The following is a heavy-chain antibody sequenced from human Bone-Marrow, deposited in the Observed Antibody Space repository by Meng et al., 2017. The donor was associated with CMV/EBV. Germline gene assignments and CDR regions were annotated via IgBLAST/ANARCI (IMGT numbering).Heavy chain of an antibody. Sequence: GESLKISCAASGFTFSGSAMHWVRQASGKGLEWVGRIRSKANSYATAYAASVKGRFTISRDDSKNTAYLQMNSLKTEDTAVYYCTISDTAMVRGNYYYYYGMDVWGQGTTATVSS. D-gene: IGHD5-18*01. CDR3: TISDTAMVRGNYYYYYGMDV. CDR1: GFTFSGSA. V-gene: IGHV3-73*01. J-gene: IGHJ6*02. CDR2: IRSKANSYAT.